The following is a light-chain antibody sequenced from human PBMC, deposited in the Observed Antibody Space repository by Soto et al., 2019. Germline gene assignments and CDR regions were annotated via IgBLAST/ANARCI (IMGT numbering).Light chain of an antibody. J-gene: IGKJ1*01. Sequence: EIVLTQSLGTLTLCARERATLSCRASQSVSSSYSAWYQQKPGPAPRLLIYDTSTTATSIQARFSGGGCGTEFTLIISRLEPDDFAVYYCQQYGSSRTVGQGTKVDIK. CDR2: DTS. V-gene: IGKV3-20*01. CDR1: QSVSSSY. CDR3: QQYGSSRT.